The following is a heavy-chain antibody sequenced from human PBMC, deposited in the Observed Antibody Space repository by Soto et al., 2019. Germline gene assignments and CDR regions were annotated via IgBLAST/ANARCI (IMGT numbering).Heavy chain of an antibody. CDR1: GFTVSSNY. D-gene: IGHD6-13*01. CDR3: ARDLRYSSFYGMDV. J-gene: IGHJ6*02. CDR2: IYSGGST. V-gene: IGHV3-66*01. Sequence: SGGSLRLSCAASGFTVSSNYMSWVRQAPGKGLEWVSVIYSGGSTYYADSVKGRFTISRDNSKNTLYLQMNSLRAEDTAVYYCARDLRYSSFYGMDVWGQGTTVTV.